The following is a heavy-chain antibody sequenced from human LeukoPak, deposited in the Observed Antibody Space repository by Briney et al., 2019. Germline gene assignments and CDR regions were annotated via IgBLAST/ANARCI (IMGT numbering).Heavy chain of an antibody. CDR1: GFNFWNFV. CDR3: AKTQNWNYISYYYYYMDV. Sequence: GGSLRLSCATSGFNFWNFVVNWVRQAPGKGLEWVSAISGEGAKTYYRDSVKGRFTISTYSGDNTVYLEMNNLTVEDTAVYYCAKTQNWNYISYYYYYMDVWGKGTAVTVSS. V-gene: IGHV3-23*01. J-gene: IGHJ6*03. D-gene: IGHD1-7*01. CDR2: ISGEGAKT.